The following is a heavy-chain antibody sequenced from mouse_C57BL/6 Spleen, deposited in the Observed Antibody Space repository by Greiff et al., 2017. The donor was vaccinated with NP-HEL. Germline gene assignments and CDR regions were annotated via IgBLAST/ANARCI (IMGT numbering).Heavy chain of an antibody. CDR2: IWTGGGT. Sequence: VQGVESGPGLVAPSQSLSITCTVSGFSLTSYAISWVRQPPGKGLEWLGAIWTGGGTNNYSAPKSRLSISKDNSKSQVFLKMNSLQTDDTARYYCARNRGSITADAVDYWGQGTSVTVSS. D-gene: IGHD1-1*01. V-gene: IGHV2-9-1*01. CDR1: GFSLTSYA. J-gene: IGHJ4*01. CDR3: ARNRGSITADAVDY.